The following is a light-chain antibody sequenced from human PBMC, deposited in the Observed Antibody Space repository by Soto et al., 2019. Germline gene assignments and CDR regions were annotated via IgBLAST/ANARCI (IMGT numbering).Light chain of an antibody. V-gene: IGLV2-8*01. CDR3: SSYAGSNNFV. CDR1: SSDVGGYTY. J-gene: IGLJ1*01. Sequence: QSALTQPPSASGSPGQSVTISCTGTSSDVGGYTYVSWYQQHPGKAPKLMIYEVSKRPSGVPDRFSGSKSGNTASLTVSGLQAEDEVDYYCSSYAGSNNFVFGTGTKLTVL. CDR2: EVS.